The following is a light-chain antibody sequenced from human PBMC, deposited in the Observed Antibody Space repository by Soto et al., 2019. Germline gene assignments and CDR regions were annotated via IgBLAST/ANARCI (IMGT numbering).Light chain of an antibody. CDR1: SGHSSYA. J-gene: IGLJ2*01. Sequence: QPVLTQSPSASASLGASVKLTCSLNSGHSSYAIAWHQQQPETGPRYLMKLNSDGSHSKGDGIPDRFSGSSSGAERYLTISSLQSEDEADYYCQTWDTGIVVFGGGTKLTVL. CDR3: QTWDTGIVV. V-gene: IGLV4-69*01. CDR2: LNSDGSH.